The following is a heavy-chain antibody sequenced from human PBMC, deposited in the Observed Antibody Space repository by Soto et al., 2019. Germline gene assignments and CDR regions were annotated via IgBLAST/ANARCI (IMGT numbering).Heavy chain of an antibody. D-gene: IGHD3-9*01. J-gene: IGHJ4*02. CDR3: ARDVFYPHRTGSPSPFFDF. CDR2: IHAGNGNT. Sequence: GASVKVSCKTFGFTFTNYVLFWVRQAPGQRLEWVGWIHAGNGNTESSEKFQGRVTLTTDTSASTAYMELSSLRSEDTALYYCARDVFYPHRTGSPSPFFDFWGQGSLVTVSS. CDR1: GFTFTNYV. V-gene: IGHV1-3*01.